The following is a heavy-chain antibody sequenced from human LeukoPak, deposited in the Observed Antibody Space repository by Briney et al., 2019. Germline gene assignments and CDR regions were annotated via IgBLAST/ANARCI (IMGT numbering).Heavy chain of an antibody. D-gene: IGHD1-1*01. CDR3: AKGQELDDGVFDS. V-gene: IGHV3-23*01. CDR1: GFTFSRIA. CDR2: IRSNGDTA. J-gene: IGHJ4*02. Sequence: GGALRLSCAASGFTFSRIAMTWVRQAPGKGMEWVSTIRSNGDTAYNADSVRGRFAISRDNSKNALFLQMNSLRVEDTAIYYCAKGQELDDGVFDSWGQGTLVTVSS.